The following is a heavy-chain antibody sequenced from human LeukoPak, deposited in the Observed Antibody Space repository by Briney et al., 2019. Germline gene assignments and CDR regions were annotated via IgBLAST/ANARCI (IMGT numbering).Heavy chain of an antibody. CDR1: GYSISSGYY. CDR3: ARESSTSCYDY. D-gene: IGHD2-2*01. J-gene: IGHJ4*02. Sequence: SETLSLTCAVSGYSISSGYYWGWIRQPPGKGLEWIGSIYHSGSTYYNPSLKSRVTISVDTSKNQFSLKLSSVTAPDTAVYYCARESSTSCYDYWGQGTLVTVSS. V-gene: IGHV4-38-2*02. CDR2: IYHSGST.